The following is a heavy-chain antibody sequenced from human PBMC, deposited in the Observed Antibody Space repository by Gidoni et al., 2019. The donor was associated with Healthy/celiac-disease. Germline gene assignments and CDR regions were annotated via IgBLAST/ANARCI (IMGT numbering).Heavy chain of an antibody. CDR1: GYSFTSYW. CDR3: ARLGAEDYDSSGMAY. V-gene: IGHV5-51*03. Sequence: VQLVQSGAEVKKPAESLKISCKGSGYSFTSYWIGWVRPMPGKGLEWMGIIYPGDSDTRYSPSFQGQVTISADKSISTAYLQWSSLKASDTAMYYCARLGAEDYDSSGMAYWGQGTLVTVS. CDR2: IYPGDSDT. J-gene: IGHJ4*02. D-gene: IGHD3-22*01.